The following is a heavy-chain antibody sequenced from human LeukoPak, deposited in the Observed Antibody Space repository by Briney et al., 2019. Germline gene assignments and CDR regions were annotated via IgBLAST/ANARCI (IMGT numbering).Heavy chain of an antibody. CDR1: GGSISSGSYY. CDR2: IYTSGST. D-gene: IGHD3-22*01. J-gene: IGHJ4*02. CDR3: ARGWHYYDSSGSRHQFDY. V-gene: IGHV4-61*02. Sequence: SQTLSLTCTVSGGSISSGSYYWNWIRQPAGKGLEWIGRIYTSGSTTYNPSLKSRVTISVDTSKNQFSLKLSSVTAADTAVYYCARGWHYYDSSGSRHQFDYWGQGTLVTVSS.